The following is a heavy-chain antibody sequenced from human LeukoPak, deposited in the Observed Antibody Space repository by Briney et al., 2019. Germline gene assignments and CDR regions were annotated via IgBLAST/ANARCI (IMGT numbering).Heavy chain of an antibody. D-gene: IGHD3-10*01. CDR1: GFTFSSYW. J-gene: IGHJ4*02. V-gene: IGHV3-7*01. CDR2: IKQDGSEK. CDR3: ARDKKMLLWFGESHFDY. Sequence: GGSLRLSCAASGFTFSSYWMSWVRQAPGKGLEWVANIKQDGSEKYYVDSVKGRFTISRDNAKNSLYLQMNSLRAEDTAVYYCARDKKMLLWFGESHFDYWGQGTLVTVSS.